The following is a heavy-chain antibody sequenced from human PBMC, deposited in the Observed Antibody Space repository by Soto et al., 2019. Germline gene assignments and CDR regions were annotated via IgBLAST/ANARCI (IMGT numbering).Heavy chain of an antibody. CDR3: ARDAGYDFWSGYYRIGDAFDI. CDR1: GYTFTSSD. V-gene: IGHV1-8*01. D-gene: IGHD3-3*01. CDR2: MNPNSGNT. J-gene: IGHJ3*02. Sequence: ASVKVSCKASGYTFTSSDINCVRQATGQGLEWMGWMNPNSGNTGYAQKFQGRVTMTRNTSISTAYMELSSLRSEDTAVYYWARDAGYDFWSGYYRIGDAFDIWG.